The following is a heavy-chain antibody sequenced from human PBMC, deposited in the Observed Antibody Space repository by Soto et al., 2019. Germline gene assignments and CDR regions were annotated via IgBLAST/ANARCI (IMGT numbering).Heavy chain of an antibody. CDR3: AKGSIQYSASIDY. J-gene: IGHJ4*02. CDR1: GFSFSSYA. CDR2: MSASGGTS. V-gene: IGHV3-23*01. Sequence: EVELLESGGGLIHPGESLRLSCAASGFSFSSYAMIWVRQAPGKGLEWVSVMSASGGTSYFADSVKGRFSMSRDNSKNMFYLEMNSLRAEDTAIYFCAKGSIQYSASIDYWGQGTLVSLSS. D-gene: IGHD5-12*01.